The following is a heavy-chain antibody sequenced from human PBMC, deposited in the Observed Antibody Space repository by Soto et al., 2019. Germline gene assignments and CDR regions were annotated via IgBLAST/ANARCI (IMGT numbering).Heavy chain of an antibody. Sequence: QVQLVQSGAEVKKPGSSVKVSCKASGGTFSSYAISWVRQAPGQGLEWMGGIIPIFGTANYAQKFQGRVTITADESTSTAYMELSSLRSADTAMYYCARDSATVVTPSYYGMDVWGQGTTVTVSS. J-gene: IGHJ6*02. CDR1: GGTFSSYA. V-gene: IGHV1-69*12. CDR3: ARDSATVVTPSYYGMDV. CDR2: IIPIFGTA. D-gene: IGHD2-21*02.